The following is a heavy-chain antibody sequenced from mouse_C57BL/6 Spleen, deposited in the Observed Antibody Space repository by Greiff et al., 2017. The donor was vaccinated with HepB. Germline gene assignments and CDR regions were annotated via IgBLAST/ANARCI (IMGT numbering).Heavy chain of an antibody. D-gene: IGHD1-1*01. V-gene: IGHV1-39*01. CDR2: INPNYGTT. CDR3: ARSGTTVVAKRLFDY. J-gene: IGHJ2*01. Sequence: VQLKQSGPELVKPGASVKISCKASGYSFTDYNMNWVKQSNGKSLEWIGVINPNYGTTSYNQKFKGKATLTVDQSSSTAYMQLNSLTSEDSAVYYGARSGTTVVAKRLFDYWGQGTTLTVSS. CDR1: GYSFTDYN.